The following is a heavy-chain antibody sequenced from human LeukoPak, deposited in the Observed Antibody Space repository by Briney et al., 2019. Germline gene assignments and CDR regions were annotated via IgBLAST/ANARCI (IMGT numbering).Heavy chain of an antibody. Sequence: GGSLRLSCAASGFTVSSNYMSWVRQAPGKGLEWVSVIHSGGSTYYADSVKGRFTISGDNSKNTLYLQMNSLRAEDTAVYYCASTITGPYWYFDLWGRGTLVTVSS. CDR3: ASTITGPYWYFDL. CDR2: IHSGGST. D-gene: IGHD1-20*01. J-gene: IGHJ2*01. V-gene: IGHV3-53*01. CDR1: GFTVSSNY.